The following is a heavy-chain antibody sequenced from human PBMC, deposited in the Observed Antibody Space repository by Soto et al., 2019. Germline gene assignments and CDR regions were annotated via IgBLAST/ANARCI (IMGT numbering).Heavy chain of an antibody. CDR2: ISAYNGNT. CDR1: GYTFTSYG. V-gene: IGHV1-18*01. CDR3: PRYLIGVLGHFIAVALYPFDI. D-gene: IGHD6-19*01. Sequence: ASVKVSCKASGYTFTSYGISWVRQAPGQGLEWMGWISAYNGNTNYAQKLQGRVTMTTDTSTSTAYMELRSLRSDDTAVYYCPRYLIGVLGHFIAVALYPFDIWGQGTMVTVSS. J-gene: IGHJ3*02.